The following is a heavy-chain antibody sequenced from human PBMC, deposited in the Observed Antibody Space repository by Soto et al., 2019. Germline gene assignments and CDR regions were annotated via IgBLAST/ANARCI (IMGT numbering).Heavy chain of an antibody. CDR2: ISYDGSNK. D-gene: IGHD4-17*01. Sequence: QVQLVESGGGVVQPGRSLRLSCAASGFTFSSYAMHWVRQAPGKGLEWVAVISYDGSNKYYADSVKGRFTISRDNSKNTLYLQMSSRRAANTDEYYCATKGVGPTLSTYDYSSGLDVWGQGTTVTVSS. J-gene: IGHJ6*02. CDR3: ATKGVGPTLSTYDYSSGLDV. V-gene: IGHV3-30-3*01. CDR1: GFTFSSYA.